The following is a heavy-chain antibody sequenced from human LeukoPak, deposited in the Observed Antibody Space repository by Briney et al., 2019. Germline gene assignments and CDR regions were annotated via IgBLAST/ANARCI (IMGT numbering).Heavy chain of an antibody. J-gene: IGHJ6*03. D-gene: IGHD3-16*01. CDR3: ARDGAPYYMDV. CDR2: ISGSGGST. Sequence: GGSLRLSCAASGFTFSSYAMTWVRQAPRKGLEWVSGISGSGGSTYYADSVKGRFTISRDNSRNTLYLQMNSLRAEDTAVYYWARDGAPYYMDVWGKGTTGTGSS. V-gene: IGHV3-23*01. CDR1: GFTFSSYA.